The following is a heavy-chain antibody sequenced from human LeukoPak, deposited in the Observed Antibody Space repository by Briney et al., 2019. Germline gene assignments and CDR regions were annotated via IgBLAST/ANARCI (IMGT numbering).Heavy chain of an antibody. CDR1: GFTFDDYD. CDR2: IYHSGST. J-gene: IGHJ2*01. V-gene: IGHV4-4*02. CDR3: AREDYDDSGGWYFDL. Sequence: GSLRLSCAASGFTFDDYDMSWVRQPPGKGLEWIGEIYHSGSTNYNPSLKSRVTISVDKSKNQFSLKLSSVTAADTAVYYCAREDYDDSGGWYFDLWGRGTLVTVSS. D-gene: IGHD3-3*01.